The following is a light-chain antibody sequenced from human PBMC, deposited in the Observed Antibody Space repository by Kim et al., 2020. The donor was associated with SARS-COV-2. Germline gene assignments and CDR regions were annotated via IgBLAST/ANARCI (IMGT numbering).Light chain of an antibody. CDR1: QSILYSSNNKNY. J-gene: IGKJ5*01. Sequence: ATINCKSSQSILYSSNNKNYFAWYQQKPGQPPKLLFYWASTRESGVPDRFSGSGSGTEFTLTISSLQAEDVAVYYCQQYYTVPFTFGQGTRLEIK. V-gene: IGKV4-1*01. CDR3: QQYYTVPFT. CDR2: WAS.